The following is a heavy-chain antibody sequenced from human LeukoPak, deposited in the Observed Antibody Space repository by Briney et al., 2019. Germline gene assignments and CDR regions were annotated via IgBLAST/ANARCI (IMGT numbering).Heavy chain of an antibody. Sequence: PGGSLRLSCTASGFTFGDYAMTWVRQAPGKGLEWVANIKQDGSEKFYVDSVKGRFTISRDNAKNSLDLQMNSLRAEDTAIYYCARGTQIHRYWGQGTLVTVSS. CDR1: GFTFGDYA. CDR2: IKQDGSEK. J-gene: IGHJ4*02. CDR3: ARGTQIHRY. V-gene: IGHV3-7*01.